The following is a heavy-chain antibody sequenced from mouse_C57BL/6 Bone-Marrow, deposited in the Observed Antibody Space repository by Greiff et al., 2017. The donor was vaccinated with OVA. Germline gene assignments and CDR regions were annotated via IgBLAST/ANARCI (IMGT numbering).Heavy chain of an antibody. J-gene: IGHJ2*01. Sequence: VQLQQPGAELVKPGASVKVSCKASGYTFTSYWMHWVKQRPGQGLEWIGRIHPSDSDTTYNQKFKGKATLTVDKSSSTADMQLRSLTSDDSAVDYGAIVDDGNYFDYWGQGTTLTVTS. CDR1: GYTFTSYW. CDR3: AIVDDGNYFDY. D-gene: IGHD2-1*01. V-gene: IGHV1-74*01. CDR2: IHPSDSDT.